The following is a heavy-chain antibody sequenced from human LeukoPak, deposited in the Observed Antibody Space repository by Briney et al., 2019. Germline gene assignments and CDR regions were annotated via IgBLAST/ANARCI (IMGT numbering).Heavy chain of an antibody. CDR1: GFTFSSYS. J-gene: IGHJ3*02. CDR3: ARESYDILTGYHLDAFDI. CDR2: ISSSSSTI. D-gene: IGHD3-9*01. V-gene: IGHV3-48*04. Sequence: GGSLRLSCAASGFTFSSYSMNWVRQAPGKGLEWVSYISSSSSTIYYADSVKGRFTISRDNAKNSLYLQMNSLRAEDTAVYYCARESYDILTGYHLDAFDIWGQGTMVTVS.